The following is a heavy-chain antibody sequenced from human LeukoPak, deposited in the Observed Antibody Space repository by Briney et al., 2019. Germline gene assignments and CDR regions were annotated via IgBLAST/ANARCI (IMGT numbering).Heavy chain of an antibody. J-gene: IGHJ6*03. V-gene: IGHV3-48*03. D-gene: IGHD1-26*01. Sequence: PGGSLRLSCAASGFTFDIYEMNWVRQAPGKGLEWVSYISYSGSSTLYADSVKGRFTISRDNVKNSLYLQMNSLRAEDTAVYYCARDPYSGSYGNYYYYFMDVWGKGTTVTISS. CDR3: ARDPYSGSYGNYYYYFMDV. CDR2: ISYSGSST. CDR1: GFTFDIYE.